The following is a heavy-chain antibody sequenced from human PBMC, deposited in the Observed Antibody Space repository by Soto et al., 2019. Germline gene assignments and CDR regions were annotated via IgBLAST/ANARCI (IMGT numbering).Heavy chain of an antibody. CDR3: AKDLGSWYYYDSSGYYPPGFQH. V-gene: IGHV3-23*01. J-gene: IGHJ1*01. D-gene: IGHD3-22*01. CDR1: GFTFSSYA. CDR2: ISGSGGST. Sequence: GGSLRLSCAASGFTFSSYAMSWVRQAPGKGLEWVSAISGSGGSTYYADSVKGRFTISRDNSKNTLYLQMNSLRAEDTAVYYCAKDLGSWYYYDSSGYYPPGFQHWGQGTLVTVSS.